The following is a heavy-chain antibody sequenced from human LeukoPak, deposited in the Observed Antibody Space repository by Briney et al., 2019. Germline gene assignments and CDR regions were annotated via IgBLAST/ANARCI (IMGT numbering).Heavy chain of an antibody. Sequence: GGSLRLSCAASGFTFSGYPIHWVRQAPGKGLEWVAVISYDGSNKYYADSVKGRFTISRDNSKNTLYLQMNSLRAEDTAVYYCARNRGWLQFDYWGQGTLVTVSS. CDR1: GFTFSGYP. J-gene: IGHJ4*02. CDR3: ARNRGWLQFDY. V-gene: IGHV3-30-3*01. CDR2: ISYDGSNK. D-gene: IGHD5-12*01.